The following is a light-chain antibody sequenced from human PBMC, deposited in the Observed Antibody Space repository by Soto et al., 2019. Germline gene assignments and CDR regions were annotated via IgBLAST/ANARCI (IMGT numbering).Light chain of an antibody. CDR2: LNSDGSH. V-gene: IGLV4-69*01. CDR1: SGHSSYA. Sequence: QPVLTQSPSASASLGASVRLTCTLSSGHSSYAIAWHQQQPEKGPRYLMKLNSDGSHTKGDGIPDRFSGSSSGAERYLTISSLQSEDEADYYCQTWASGIWVFGGGTKLTV. CDR3: QTWASGIWV. J-gene: IGLJ3*02.